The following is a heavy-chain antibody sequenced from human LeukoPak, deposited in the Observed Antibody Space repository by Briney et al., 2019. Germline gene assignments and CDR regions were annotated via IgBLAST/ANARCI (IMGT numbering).Heavy chain of an antibody. CDR3: ASGAPYSSRGPSDY. Sequence: ASVKVSCKASGYTFTSYYMNWVRQAPGQRLEWMGWINAGNGNTKYTQKFQGRVTITRDTSASTAYMELSSLRSEDTAVYYCASGAPYSSRGPSDYWGQGTLVTVSS. CDR2: INAGNGNT. D-gene: IGHD6-13*01. CDR1: GYTFTSYY. J-gene: IGHJ4*02. V-gene: IGHV1-3*01.